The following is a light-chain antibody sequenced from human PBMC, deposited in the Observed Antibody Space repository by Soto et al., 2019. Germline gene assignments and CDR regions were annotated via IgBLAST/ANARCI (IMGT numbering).Light chain of an antibody. CDR2: GAS. CDR1: QSVNSN. V-gene: IGKV3-20*01. J-gene: IGKJ1*01. CDR3: QQYGSSPRT. Sequence: EIVITQSPGTLSVSPGERATLSCRASQSVNSNLAWYQQKPGQAPSLLIYGASTRATAIPDRFSGSGSGTDFTLTISRLEPEDFPVYYCQQYGSSPRTFGQGTKVDI.